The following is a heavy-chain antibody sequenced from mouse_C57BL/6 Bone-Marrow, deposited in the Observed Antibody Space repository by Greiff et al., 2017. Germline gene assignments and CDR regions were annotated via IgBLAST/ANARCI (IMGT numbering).Heavy chain of an antibody. J-gene: IGHJ2*01. Sequence: EVKLEESGEGLVKPGGSLKLSCAASGFTFSSYAMSWVRQTPEKRLEWVAYISSGGDYIYYADTVKGRLTISRDNARNTLYLQMSSLKSEDTAMYYCTTNWDGVDYWGQGTTLTVSS. CDR3: TTNWDGVDY. D-gene: IGHD4-1*01. CDR2: ISSGGDYI. CDR1: GFTFSSYA. V-gene: IGHV5-9-1*02.